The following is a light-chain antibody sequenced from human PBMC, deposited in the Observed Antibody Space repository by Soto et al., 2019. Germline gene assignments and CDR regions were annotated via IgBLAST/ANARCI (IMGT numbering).Light chain of an antibody. Sequence: QSALTQPASVSGSPGQSITISCTGTSSDVGGYNYVSWYQQHPGKAPKLMIYEVSNRPSGVSNRFSGSKSGNTASLTLSGLQAEDEADYYCSSYTISSTRVGLGGGTKLTVL. J-gene: IGLJ2*01. V-gene: IGLV2-14*01. CDR1: SSDVGGYNY. CDR3: SSYTISSTRVG. CDR2: EVS.